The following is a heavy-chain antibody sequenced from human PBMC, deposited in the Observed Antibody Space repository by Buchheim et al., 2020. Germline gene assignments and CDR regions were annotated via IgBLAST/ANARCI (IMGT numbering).Heavy chain of an antibody. V-gene: IGHV4-39*01. CDR2: IYHDGSS. J-gene: IGHJ4*02. CDR1: GGSISRTIYY. Sequence: QLQLQESGPGLVKPSETLSLTCSVSGGSISRTIYYWGWIRQPPGKGLEWIGSIYHDGSSYYNPSLKSRVTLSAATPKNQLSLKLSSVTAADTAVYYCASPFTSSYDFDYWGQGTL. D-gene: IGHD3-16*01. CDR3: ASPFTSSYDFDY.